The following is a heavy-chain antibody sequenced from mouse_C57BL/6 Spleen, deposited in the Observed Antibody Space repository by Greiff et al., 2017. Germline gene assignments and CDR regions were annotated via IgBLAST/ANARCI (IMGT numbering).Heavy chain of an antibody. D-gene: IGHD2-4*01. J-gene: IGHJ1*03. CDR1: GFTFTDSY. CDR3: ATGGLRRGYFDV. CDR2: IRNKANGYTT. Sequence: EVKLMESGGGLVQPGGSLSLSCAASGFTFTDSYMSWVRQPPGKALEWLGFIRNKANGYTTEYSASVKGRFTISRDNSQSILYLQMHALRAEDSATYYCATGGLRRGYFDVWGTGTTVTVSS. V-gene: IGHV7-3*01.